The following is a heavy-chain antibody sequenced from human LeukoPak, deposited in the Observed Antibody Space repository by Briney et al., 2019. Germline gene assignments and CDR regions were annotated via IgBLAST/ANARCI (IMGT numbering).Heavy chain of an antibody. CDR3: ARSIPYGTTWYGRSDY. CDR2: INSDGSSI. Sequence: PGGSLRLSCAASGFTFSSHWMHWVRQAPGKGLVWVSRINSDGSSISYADSVKGRFAISRDNALNSLYLQMNSLRAEDTAIYYCARSIPYGTTWYGRSDYWGQGTLVTVSS. CDR1: GFTFSSHW. V-gene: IGHV3-74*01. J-gene: IGHJ4*02. D-gene: IGHD6-13*01.